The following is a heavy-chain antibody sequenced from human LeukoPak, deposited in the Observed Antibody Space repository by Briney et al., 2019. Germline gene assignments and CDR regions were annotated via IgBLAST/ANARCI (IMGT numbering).Heavy chain of an antibody. Sequence: GGSLRLSCAASGFTFSSYAMHWVRQAPGKGLEWVAIICCDGTRTYYADSVKGRFTISRDNSKNTLYVQMNSLRHEDTAVYYCAKLGFDSSGSHSLVDYWGQGTLVTVSS. CDR2: ICCDGTRT. V-gene: IGHV3-30*02. CDR1: GFTFSSYA. D-gene: IGHD3-22*01. CDR3: AKLGFDSSGSHSLVDY. J-gene: IGHJ4*02.